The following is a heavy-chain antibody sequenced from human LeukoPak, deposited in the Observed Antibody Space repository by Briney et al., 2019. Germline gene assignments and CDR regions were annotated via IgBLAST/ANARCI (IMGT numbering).Heavy chain of an antibody. CDR3: ARVSVSLFNWFDP. D-gene: IGHD1-20*01. V-gene: IGHV6-1*01. Sequence: SQTLSLTCAISGDSVSSNSAAWNWIRQSSSRGLEWLGRTYYRSKWYNDYAVSVKSRITINPDTSKNQFSLQLNSVTPEDTAVYYCARVSVSLFNWFDPWGQGTLVTVSS. J-gene: IGHJ5*02. CDR2: TYYRSKWYN. CDR1: GDSVSSNSAA.